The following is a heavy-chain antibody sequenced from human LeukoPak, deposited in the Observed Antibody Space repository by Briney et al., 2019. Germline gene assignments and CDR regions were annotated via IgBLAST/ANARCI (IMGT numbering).Heavy chain of an antibody. V-gene: IGHV3-23*01. CDR3: ARGSTYDFWSGDALDV. Sequence: GGSLRLSCAASGFAFSSHAMTWVRQAPGKGLEWVSSISGSAEKTYYAVSVKGRFTISRDSSQKILNLQMDNLRVEDTAIYYCARGSTYDFWSGDALDVWGQGTMVTVAS. CDR2: ISGSAEKT. D-gene: IGHD3-3*01. J-gene: IGHJ3*01. CDR1: GFAFSSHA.